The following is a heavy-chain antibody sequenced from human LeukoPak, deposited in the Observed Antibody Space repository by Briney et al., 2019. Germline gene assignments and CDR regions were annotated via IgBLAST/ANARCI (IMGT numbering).Heavy chain of an antibody. D-gene: IGHD2-15*01. CDR2: IYYSGST. J-gene: IGHJ4*02. V-gene: IGHV4-59*07. Sequence: SDTLSLTCTVSGGSISSYYWSWIRQPPGKGLEWIGYIYYSGSTNYNPSLKSRVTISVDTSKNQFSLKLSSVTAADTAVYYCARGLNSATSNYFDYWGQGTLVTVSS. CDR3: ARGLNSATSNYFDY. CDR1: GGSISSYY.